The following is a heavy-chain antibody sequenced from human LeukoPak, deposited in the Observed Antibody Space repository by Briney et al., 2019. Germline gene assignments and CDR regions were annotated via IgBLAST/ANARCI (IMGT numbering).Heavy chain of an antibody. V-gene: IGHV3-13*01. CDR3: VRGIIGTSYDYIWGRYRPYYFDY. D-gene: IGHD3-16*02. Sequence: GGSLRLSCEASGFTFSSYDMYWVRQPSGKGLEWVSSIGAAGDTYYPDSVEGRFTISRENGRNSLYLQMNSLRVGDTAVYFCVRGIIGTSYDYIWGRYRPYYFDYWGQGIQVTVSS. J-gene: IGHJ4*02. CDR2: IGAAGDT. CDR1: GFTFSSYD.